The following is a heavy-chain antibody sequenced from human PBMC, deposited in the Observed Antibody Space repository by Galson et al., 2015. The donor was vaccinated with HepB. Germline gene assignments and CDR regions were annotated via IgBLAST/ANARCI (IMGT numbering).Heavy chain of an antibody. D-gene: IGHD5-12*01. CDR2: ISSSSSYI. CDR3: ARVGYARCYGMDV. Sequence: SLRLSCAASGFTFSSYSMNWVRQAPGKGLEWVSSISSSSSYIYYADSVKGRFTISRDNAKNSLYLQMNSLRAEDTAVYYCARVGYARCYGMDVWGQGTTVTVSS. V-gene: IGHV3-21*04. J-gene: IGHJ6*02. CDR1: GFTFSSYS.